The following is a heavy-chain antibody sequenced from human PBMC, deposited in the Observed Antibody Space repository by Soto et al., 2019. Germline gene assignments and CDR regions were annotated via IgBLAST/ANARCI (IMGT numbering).Heavy chain of an antibody. CDR1: GDSVSGNSAA. J-gene: IGHJ6*03. CDR3: AGTTSHHWLYMDV. V-gene: IGHV6-1*01. D-gene: IGHD1-1*01. CDR2: TYYRSRWYN. Sequence: QVQLQESGPGLVKPSQTLSVTCAISGDSVSGNSAAWNWIRLSPSRGLEWLARTYYRSRWYNYYAVSVRSRITVNADTSKHQISLQLTSVTPEDTAIYYCAGTTSHHWLYMDVWGRGTTVTVSS.